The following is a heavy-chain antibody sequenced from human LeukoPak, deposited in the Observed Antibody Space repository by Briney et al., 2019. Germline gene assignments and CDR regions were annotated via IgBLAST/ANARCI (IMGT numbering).Heavy chain of an antibody. V-gene: IGHV3-30*03. CDR3: ARDRIAARGWFDR. J-gene: IGHJ5*02. Sequence: GRSLRLSRAASGFTFSSYGMHWVRQAPGKGLEWVAVISYDGSNKYYADSVKGRFTISRDNSKNTLYLQMNSLRAEDTAVYYCARDRIAARGWFDRWGQGTLVTISS. CDR2: ISYDGSNK. CDR1: GFTFSSYG. D-gene: IGHD6-6*01.